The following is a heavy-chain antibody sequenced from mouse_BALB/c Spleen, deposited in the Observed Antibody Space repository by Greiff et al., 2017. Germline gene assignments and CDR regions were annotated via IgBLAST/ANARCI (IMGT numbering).Heavy chain of an antibody. CDR2: ISDGGSYT. CDR1: GFTFSDYY. D-gene: IGHD2-4*01. Sequence: VQLQQSGGGLVKPGGSLKLSCAASGFTFSDYYMYWVRQTPEKRLEWVATISDGGSYTYYPDSVKGRFTISRDNAKNNLYLQMSSLKSEDTAMYYCARWGITTEVAMDYWGQGTSVTVSS. V-gene: IGHV5-4*02. CDR3: ARWGITTEVAMDY. J-gene: IGHJ4*01.